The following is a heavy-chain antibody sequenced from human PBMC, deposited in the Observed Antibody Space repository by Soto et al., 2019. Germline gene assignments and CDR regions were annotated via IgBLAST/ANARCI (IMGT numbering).Heavy chain of an antibody. V-gene: IGHV1-69*02. J-gene: IGHJ3*02. CDR3: ATSLPGHAFDI. Sequence: QVQLVQSGAEVKKPGSSVKVSCKASGGTFSSYTISWVRQAPGQGLEWMGRIIPILGIANYAQKFQGRVTITADKSTSTAYMELSSLRSEDTAVYYCATSLPGHAFDIWGQGTMVTVSS. CDR1: GGTFSSYT. CDR2: IIPILGIA.